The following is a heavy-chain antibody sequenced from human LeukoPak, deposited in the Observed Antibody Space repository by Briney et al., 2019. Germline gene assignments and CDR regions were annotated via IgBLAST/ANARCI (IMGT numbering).Heavy chain of an antibody. CDR3: AKGPVSGSRSPLDY. D-gene: IGHD1-26*01. CDR1: GFTFFSYG. V-gene: IGHV3-30*18. Sequence: GGSLRLSCAASGFTFFSYGMHWVRQAPGKGLEWVAGISYDGSNKYYVDSVKGRFTISRDNSKSTLYLEMISLRIEDTAVYYCAKGPVSGSRSPLDYWGQGTLVTVSS. CDR2: ISYDGSNK. J-gene: IGHJ4*02.